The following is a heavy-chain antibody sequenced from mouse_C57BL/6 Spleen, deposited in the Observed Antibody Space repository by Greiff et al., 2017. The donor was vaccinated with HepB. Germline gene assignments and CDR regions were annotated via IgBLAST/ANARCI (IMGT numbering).Heavy chain of an antibody. V-gene: IGHV5-6*02. Sequence: EVKVVESGGDLVKPGGSLKLSCAASGFTFSSYGMSWVRQTPDKRLEWVATISSGGSYTYYPDSVKGRFTISRDNAKNTLYLQMSSLKSEDTAMYYCARRGTVYYAMDYWGQGTSVTVSS. CDR2: ISSGGSYT. CDR3: ARRGTVYYAMDY. J-gene: IGHJ4*01. D-gene: IGHD1-1*01. CDR1: GFTFSSYG.